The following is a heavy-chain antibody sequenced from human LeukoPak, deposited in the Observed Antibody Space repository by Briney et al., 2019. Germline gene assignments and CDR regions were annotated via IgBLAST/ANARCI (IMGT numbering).Heavy chain of an antibody. D-gene: IGHD5/OR15-5a*01. CDR2: INPHKSNT. CDR3: ARRKYGVDYNGMDV. V-gene: IGHV1-18*01. Sequence: GASVTVSCKASGYGFAAFGINWVRLPPGQGREWMGSINPHKSNTQYGRKCQGRVTMTTDTSTSTAYMELRSMRSDDTAIYYCARRKYGVDYNGMDVWGQGTTVTVSS. J-gene: IGHJ6*02. CDR1: GYGFAAFG.